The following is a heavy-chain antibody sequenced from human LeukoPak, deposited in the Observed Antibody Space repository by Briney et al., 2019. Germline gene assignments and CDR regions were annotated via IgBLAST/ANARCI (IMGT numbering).Heavy chain of an antibody. J-gene: IGHJ4*02. D-gene: IGHD6-13*01. CDR3: ARNLRIAAAGTG. CDR2: IYSGGST. V-gene: IGHV3-53*01. CDR1: GFTFSSYA. Sequence: GGSLRLSCAASGFTFSSYAMSWVRQAPGKGLEWVSVIYSGGSTYYADSVKGRFTISRDNSKNTLYLQMNSLRAEDTAVYYCARNLRIAAAGTGWGQGTLVTVSS.